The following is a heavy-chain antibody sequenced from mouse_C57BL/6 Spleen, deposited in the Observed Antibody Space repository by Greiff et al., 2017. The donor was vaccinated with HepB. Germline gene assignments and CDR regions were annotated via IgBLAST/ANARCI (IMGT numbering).Heavy chain of an antibody. CDR2: ISNGGGST. V-gene: IGHV5-12*01. J-gene: IGHJ3*01. Sequence: EVQLVESGGGLVQPGGSLKLSCAASGFTFSDYYMYWVRQTPEKRLEWVAYISNGGGSTYYPDTVKGRFTISRDNAKNTLYLQMSRLKSEDTAMYYCARQGGYYGSSYPFAYWGQGTLVTVSA. D-gene: IGHD1-1*01. CDR1: GFTFSDYY. CDR3: ARQGGYYGSSYPFAY.